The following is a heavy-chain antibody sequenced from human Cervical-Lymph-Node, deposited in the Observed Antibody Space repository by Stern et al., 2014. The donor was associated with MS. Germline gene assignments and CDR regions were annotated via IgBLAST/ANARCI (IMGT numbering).Heavy chain of an antibody. CDR1: GFTFSSRG. CDR3: VRDHRSSGWNLNSMDV. D-gene: IGHD6-19*01. V-gene: IGHV3-33*01. Sequence: QMQLVQSGGGVVQPGRSLRLSCAASGFTFSSRGMHWVRQAPGKGLEWVAVIWDDGSNQHSADSVRGRFTISRDNSKNTLYLQMNSLRAEDTALYYCVRDHRSSGWNLNSMDVWGQGTTVTVSS. CDR2: IWDDGSNQ. J-gene: IGHJ6*02.